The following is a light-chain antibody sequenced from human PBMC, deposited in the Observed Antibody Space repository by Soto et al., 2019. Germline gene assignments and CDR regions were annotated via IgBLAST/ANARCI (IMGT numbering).Light chain of an antibody. J-gene: IGKJ4*01. CDR2: GAS. CDR1: QSVTSN. Sequence: ETVMTQSPATLSVSPGERATLSCRASQSVTSNLAWYQQRPGQAPRLLIYGASTRATGIPARFSGSGSGTEFTLIISSLQSEDFAVYYCQQYNNWPLTFGGGTKVDIK. CDR3: QQYNNWPLT. V-gene: IGKV3-15*01.